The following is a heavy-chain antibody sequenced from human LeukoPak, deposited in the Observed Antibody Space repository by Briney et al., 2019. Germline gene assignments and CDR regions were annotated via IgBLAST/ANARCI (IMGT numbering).Heavy chain of an antibody. V-gene: IGHV3-9*01. CDR1: GFTFDDYA. J-gene: IGHJ4*02. CDR3: AKDIYYDSSGPNFDY. Sequence: PGGSLRLSCAASGFTFDDYAMHWVRQAPGKGLEWVSGISWNSGSIGYADSVKGRFTISRDNAKNSLYLQMNSLRAEDTALYYCAKDIYYDSSGPNFDYWGQGTLVTVSS. CDR2: ISWNSGSI. D-gene: IGHD3-22*01.